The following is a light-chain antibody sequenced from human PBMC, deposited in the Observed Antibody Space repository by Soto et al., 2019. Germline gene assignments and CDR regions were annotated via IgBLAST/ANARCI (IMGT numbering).Light chain of an antibody. CDR2: NVS. CDR3: SSYTSVSTVV. J-gene: IGLJ2*01. Sequence: QSALTQPASVSGSPGQSITISCTGTSSDVGGYDYVSWYQQHPGKAPKPVIYNVSNRPSGISNRFSGSKSGNTASLTISGLQAEDEADYYCSSYTSVSTVVFGGGTKLTVL. V-gene: IGLV2-14*03. CDR1: SSDVGGYDY.